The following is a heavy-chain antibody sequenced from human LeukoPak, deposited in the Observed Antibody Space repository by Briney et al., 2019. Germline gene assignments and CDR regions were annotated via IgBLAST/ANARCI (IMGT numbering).Heavy chain of an antibody. CDR1: GGSFSGYY. D-gene: IGHD6-6*01. J-gene: IGHJ5*02. V-gene: IGHV4-34*01. CDR2: INHSGST. Sequence: SETLTLTCAVYGGSFSGYYWSWIRQPPWKGLEWIGEINHSGSTNYNPSLKSRVTISVDTSKNQFSLKLSSVTAADTAVYYCARRLYSSSSPTFDPWGQGTLVTVSS. CDR3: ARRLYSSSSPTFDP.